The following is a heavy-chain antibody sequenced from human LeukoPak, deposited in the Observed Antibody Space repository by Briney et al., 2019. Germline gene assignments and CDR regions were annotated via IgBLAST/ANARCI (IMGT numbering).Heavy chain of an antibody. J-gene: IGHJ6*02. Sequence: GGSLRLSCAASGLTFSETWMSWVRQAPGQGLEWVAAIKEDGSEKDYVDSVKGRFTISRDNAKNSQYLQMNSLRAEDTAVYYCATYTHWVAGDVWGQGTTVSASS. D-gene: IGHD3-16*01. CDR3: ATYTHWVAGDV. CDR2: IKEDGSEK. CDR1: GLTFSETW. V-gene: IGHV3-7*01.